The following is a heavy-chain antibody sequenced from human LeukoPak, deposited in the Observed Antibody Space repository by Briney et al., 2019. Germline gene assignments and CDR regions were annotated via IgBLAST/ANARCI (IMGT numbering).Heavy chain of an antibody. J-gene: IGHJ5*02. D-gene: IGHD6-13*01. CDR1: GFTFSSYA. CDR2: INHSGST. Sequence: GSLRLSCAASGFTFSSYAMSWVRQPPGKGLEWIGEINHSGSTNYNPSLKSRVTISVDTSKNQFSLKLSSVTAADTAVYYCASQPPHIAAAGQDDPWGQGTLVTVSS. V-gene: IGHV4-34*01. CDR3: ASQPPHIAAAGQDDP.